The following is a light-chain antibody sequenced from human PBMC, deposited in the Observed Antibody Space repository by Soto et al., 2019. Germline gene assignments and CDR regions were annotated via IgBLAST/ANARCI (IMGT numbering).Light chain of an antibody. CDR1: QSVARF. J-gene: IGKJ4*01. CDR2: DIS. Sequence: DIVLTQSPATLSLSPGERATLSCRASQSVARFLAWYQQKPGQAPRLLIYDISNRAAGIPARFSGSGSGTDFTLTISSLEPEDLAVYYCQQRNFWLTFGGGTKVDIK. V-gene: IGKV3-11*01. CDR3: QQRNFWLT.